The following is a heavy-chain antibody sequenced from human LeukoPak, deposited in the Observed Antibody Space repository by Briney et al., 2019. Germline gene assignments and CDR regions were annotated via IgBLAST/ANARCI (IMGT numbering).Heavy chain of an antibody. V-gene: IGHV1-46*01. CDR3: ARETPHGIDV. CDR1: GYSFINYY. J-gene: IGHJ6*02. CDR2: INPTGGTT. Sequence: ASVKVSCKASGYSFINYYVHWVRQAPGQGPEWMGIINPTGGTTTYAQKFQGRVTMTRDTSMSTLYMELSSLRSEDTAVYYCARETPHGIDVWGQGTTVTVSS.